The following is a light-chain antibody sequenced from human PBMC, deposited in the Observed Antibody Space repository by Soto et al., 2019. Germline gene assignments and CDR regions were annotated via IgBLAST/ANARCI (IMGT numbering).Light chain of an antibody. CDR3: QQYNSYPLT. J-gene: IGKJ4*01. Sequence: TQMTPSAASLSASVGARVTITCRASPGNNNNVAWFQQQPGKAPKSLIYAASSLHGGVPSKFSGSGSGTDFTLTISSLQPEDGAAYYCQQYNSYPLTFGGGTQVEIK. V-gene: IGKV1-16*02. CDR1: PGNNNN. CDR2: AAS.